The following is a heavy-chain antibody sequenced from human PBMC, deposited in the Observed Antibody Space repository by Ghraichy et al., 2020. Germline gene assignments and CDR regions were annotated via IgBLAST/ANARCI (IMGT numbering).Heavy chain of an antibody. CDR1: GFTFSDYY. D-gene: IGHD2-2*01. Sequence: GGSLRLSCAASGFTFSDYYMSWIRQAPGKGLEWVSYISSSGSTIYYADSVKGRFTISRDNAKNSLYLQMNSLRAEDTAVYYCARETVVPAVYYYYGMDVWGQGTTVTVSS. CDR3: ARETVVPAVYYYYGMDV. V-gene: IGHV3-11*01. CDR2: ISSSGSTI. J-gene: IGHJ6*02.